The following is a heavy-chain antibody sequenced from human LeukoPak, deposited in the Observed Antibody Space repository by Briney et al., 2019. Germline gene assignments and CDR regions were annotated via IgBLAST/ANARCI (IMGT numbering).Heavy chain of an antibody. V-gene: IGHV3-23*01. CDR3: ARDSSGWYYFDY. J-gene: IGHJ4*02. CDR1: GFTFTNYA. D-gene: IGHD6-19*01. Sequence: GGSLRLSCAASGFTFTNYAMTWVRQAPGKGLEWVSGISVSGSNTYYADSVKGRFTISRDNSKDTLSLQMNSLRAEDTAVYYCARDSSGWYYFDYWGQGTLVTVSS. CDR2: ISVSGSNT.